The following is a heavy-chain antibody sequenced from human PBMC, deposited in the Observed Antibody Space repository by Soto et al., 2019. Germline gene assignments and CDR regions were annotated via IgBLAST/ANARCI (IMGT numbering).Heavy chain of an antibody. J-gene: IGHJ6*02. CDR3: ARDLGNRITMIVVVITTSDGMDV. Sequence: ASGYTFTSYGISWVRQAPGQGLEWMGWISAYNGNTNYAQKLQGRVTMTTDTSTSTAYMELRSLRSDDTAVYYCARDLGNRITMIVVVITTSDGMDVWGQGTTVTVPS. V-gene: IGHV1-18*01. CDR2: ISAYNGNT. D-gene: IGHD3-22*01. CDR1: GYTFTSYG.